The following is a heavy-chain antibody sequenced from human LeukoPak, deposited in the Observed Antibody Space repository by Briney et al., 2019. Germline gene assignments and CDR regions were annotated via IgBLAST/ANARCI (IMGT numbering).Heavy chain of an antibody. D-gene: IGHD5-18*01. V-gene: IGHV1-18*01. Sequence: ASEKVSCKASGYTFTSYGISWVRQAPGQGLEWMGWISAYNGNTNYAQKIQGRVTMTTDTSTSTAYMELRSLRSDDTAVYYCARETEQLWLVGNFDYWGQGTLVTVSS. CDR1: GYTFTSYG. J-gene: IGHJ4*02. CDR3: ARETEQLWLVGNFDY. CDR2: ISAYNGNT.